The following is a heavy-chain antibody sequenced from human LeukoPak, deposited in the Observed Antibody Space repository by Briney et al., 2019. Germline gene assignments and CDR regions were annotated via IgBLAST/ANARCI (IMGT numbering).Heavy chain of an antibody. CDR3: AKGYCSSTTCYPGFWFDP. J-gene: IGHJ5*02. CDR1: GYRFSSYW. D-gene: IGHD2-2*01. CDR2: IYPGDSDT. Sequence: GESLKISCKGSGYRFSSYWIGWVRQMPGKGLEWMGIIYPGDSDTRYSPSFQGQVTISADKSISTAYLQWSSLKASDTAMYYCAKGYCSSTTCYPGFWFDPWGQGTLVTVSS. V-gene: IGHV5-51*01.